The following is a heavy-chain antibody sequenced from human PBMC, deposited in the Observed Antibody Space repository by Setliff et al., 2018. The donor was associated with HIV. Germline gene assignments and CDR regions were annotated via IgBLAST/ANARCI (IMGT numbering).Heavy chain of an antibody. CDR3: ARGTTLNVVPDAFDI. CDR1: GYPIRNGYN. CDR2: FSYNGRT. D-gene: IGHD4-17*01. J-gene: IGHJ3*02. V-gene: IGHV4-38-2*02. Sequence: SETLSLTCTVSGYPIRNGYNWGWLRQPPGKGLEWIGSFSYNGRTYYIPSLKSRVTISVDTSKNQISLRLNSLTAADTAVYYCARGTTLNVVPDAFDIWGQGTVVTVSS.